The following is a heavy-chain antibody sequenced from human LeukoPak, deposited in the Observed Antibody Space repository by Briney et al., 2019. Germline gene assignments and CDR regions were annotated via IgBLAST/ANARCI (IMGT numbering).Heavy chain of an antibody. CDR3: ARDYPPD. V-gene: IGHV3-7*01. J-gene: IGHJ4*02. Sequence: GGSLRLSCAASGFTFSSFAMSWVRQAPGKGLEWVANIKQDGSEKYYVDSVRGRFTISRDNAKNTLYLQMNSLSAEDTAVYYCARDYPPDWGQGTLVTVSA. CDR2: IKQDGSEK. CDR1: GFTFSSFA.